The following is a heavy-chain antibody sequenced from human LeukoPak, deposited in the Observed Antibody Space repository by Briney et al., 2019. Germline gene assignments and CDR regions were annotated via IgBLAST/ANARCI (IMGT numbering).Heavy chain of an antibody. CDR3: ARDTLYCGSDCYIDY. CDR1: GFTFSSYS. Sequence: GGSLRLSCAASGFTFSSYSMNWVRQAPGKGLEWVSSISSSSSYIYYADSVKGRFTISRDNAKNSLYLQMNSLRAEDTAVYYCARDTLYCGSDCYIDYWGQGTLVTVSS. D-gene: IGHD2-21*02. CDR2: ISSSSSYI. V-gene: IGHV3-21*01. J-gene: IGHJ4*02.